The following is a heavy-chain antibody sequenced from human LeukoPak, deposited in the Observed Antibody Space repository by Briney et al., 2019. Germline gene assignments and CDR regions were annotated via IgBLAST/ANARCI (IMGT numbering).Heavy chain of an antibody. V-gene: IGHV3-30*03. Sequence: GGSLRLSCAASGFTFSSYGMHWVRQAPGKGLEWVAVISYDGSNKYYADSVKGRFTISRDNSKNTLYLQMNSLRAEDTAVYFCARVGYYDFWSGPGYGMDVWAQGTTVTVSS. CDR3: ARVGYYDFWSGPGYGMDV. J-gene: IGHJ6*02. D-gene: IGHD3-3*01. CDR2: ISYDGSNK. CDR1: GFTFSSYG.